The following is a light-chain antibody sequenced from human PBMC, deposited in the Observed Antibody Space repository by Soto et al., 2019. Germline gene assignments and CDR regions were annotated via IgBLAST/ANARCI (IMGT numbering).Light chain of an antibody. CDR2: WAS. CDR1: LNIYFRSNNRNY. Sequence: DIVMTQSPDSLRVSLGERATITCTSSLNIYFRSNNRNYLAWYQQKSGQPPKLLIYWASTREPGVPDRLSGSGSGTYFTLTIDNVQPDDVAVYYCQQYYTTPLTFGGGTRVDIK. J-gene: IGKJ4*01. V-gene: IGKV4-1*01. CDR3: QQYYTTPLT.